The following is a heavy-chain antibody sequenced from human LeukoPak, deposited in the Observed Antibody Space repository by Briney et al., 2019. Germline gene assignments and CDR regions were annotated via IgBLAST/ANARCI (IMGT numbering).Heavy chain of an antibody. D-gene: IGHD5-18*01. CDR1: GYTFRSYG. V-gene: IGHV1-18*01. CDR2: ISPYNTNT. J-gene: IGHJ4*02. CDR3: ARAGAYSYGGNGSSRKYDY. Sequence: GASVKVSCKASGYTFRSYGISWVRQAPGQGLEWMGWISPYNTNTNNAQNLQGRVTMTTDTSTSTAYMELRSLTSDVTAVYYCARAGAYSYGGNGSSRKYDYWGQGTLVTVSS.